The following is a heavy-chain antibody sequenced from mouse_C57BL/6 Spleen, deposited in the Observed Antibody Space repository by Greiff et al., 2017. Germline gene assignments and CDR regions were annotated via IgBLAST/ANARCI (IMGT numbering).Heavy chain of an antibody. D-gene: IGHD2-3*01. CDR2: ISYDGSN. CDR1: GYSITSGYY. J-gene: IGHJ3*01. Sequence: EVKLMESGPGLVKPSQSLSLTCSVTGYSITSGYYWNWIRQFPGNKLEWMGYISYDGSNNYNPSLKNRISITRDTSKNQFFLKLNSVTTEDTATYYCARGDGYYSWFAYWGQGTLVTGSA. V-gene: IGHV3-6*01. CDR3: ARGDGYYSWFAY.